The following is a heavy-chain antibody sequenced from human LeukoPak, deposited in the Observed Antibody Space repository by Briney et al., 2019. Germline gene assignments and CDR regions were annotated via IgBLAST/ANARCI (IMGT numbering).Heavy chain of an antibody. V-gene: IGHV3-30*11. CDR1: GVSSSIFA. D-gene: IGHD6-19*01. Sequence: RGSPRLSRAPSGVSSSIFAMRSGPDAPRERVGSGSVISFDVGNKYYADSVKGRFTISRDNSKNTLYLQMDSLRAEDTAVYYCARALGSSGWYRTHYYYGMDVWGQGTTVTVSS. CDR3: ARALGSSGWYRTHYYYGMDV. J-gene: IGHJ6*02. CDR2: ISFDVGNK.